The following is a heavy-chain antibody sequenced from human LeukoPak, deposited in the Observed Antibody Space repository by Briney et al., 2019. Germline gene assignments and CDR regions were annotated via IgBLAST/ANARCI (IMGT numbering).Heavy chain of an antibody. J-gene: IGHJ4*02. Sequence: AGGAPRLFSSASCCSFSSYSMNWVRPAPGEGGGCVSFISIISSYIYYADSVKGRFTISRDNAKNSLYMQMNSLRAEDTAVYYCARDPPLTIFGVATRLDYWGQGTLVTVSS. D-gene: IGHD3-3*01. CDR2: ISIISSYI. CDR3: ARDPPLTIFGVATRLDY. CDR1: CCSFSSYS. V-gene: IGHV3-21*05.